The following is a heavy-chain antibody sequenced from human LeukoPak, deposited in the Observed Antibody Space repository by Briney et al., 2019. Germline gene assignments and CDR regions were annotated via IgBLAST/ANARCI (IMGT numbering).Heavy chain of an antibody. J-gene: IGHJ6*02. CDR3: ANQPAGYNFNMEV. Sequence: GASLRLSYAASGFTFSSYAMSWGRQPPGKGLERVSAISGSGGRIYYADSVKGRFTTSRDNSKNTLYLQMNSLRAEDTAVYYCANQPAGYNFNMEVWGQGTTVTVSS. V-gene: IGHV3-23*01. D-gene: IGHD1-14*01. CDR2: ISGSGGRI. CDR1: GFTFSSYA.